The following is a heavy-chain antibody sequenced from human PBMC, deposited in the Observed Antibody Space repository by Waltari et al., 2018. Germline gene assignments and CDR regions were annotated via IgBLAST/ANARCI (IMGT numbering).Heavy chain of an antibody. CDR3: VRDRGGLTHFDWFLSV. CDR2: MYYTGRV. J-gene: IGHJ3*01. V-gene: IGHV4-59*11. CDR1: RGHITGHP. Sequence: QVPLQASGPGLVKPSETLSLPCTVSRGHITGHPWGWVRQPPGMGVEWIGYMYYTGRVNFTPSFRSRITMSVDTSKNLFFLNLSSVTAADTAMYYCVRDRGGLTHFDWFLSVWGQGKMVLVSS. D-gene: IGHD3-9*01.